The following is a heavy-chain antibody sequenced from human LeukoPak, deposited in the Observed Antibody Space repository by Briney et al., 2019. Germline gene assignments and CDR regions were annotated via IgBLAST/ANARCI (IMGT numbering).Heavy chain of an antibody. CDR1: GGSISSYY. D-gene: IGHD4-11*01. V-gene: IGHV4-59*12. CDR2: IYQSGAT. Sequence: PSETLSLTCTVSGGSISSYYWSWFRQPPGKGLEWIGYIYQSGATSYNPSLRSRVTISIDMSKNQISLKLGSVTAADTAVYYCARDRLYYYGMDVWGQGTTVTVSS. J-gene: IGHJ6*02. CDR3: ARDRLYYYGMDV.